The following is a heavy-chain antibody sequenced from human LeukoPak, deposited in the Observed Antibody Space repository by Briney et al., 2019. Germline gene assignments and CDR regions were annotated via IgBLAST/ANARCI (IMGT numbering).Heavy chain of an antibody. D-gene: IGHD3-3*01. J-gene: IGHJ4*02. CDR2: ISSSSSYI. CDR1: GFTFSSHS. Sequence: PGGSLRLSCAASGFTFSSHSMNWVRQAPGKGLEWVSAISSSSSYIYYADSVKGRFTISRDNAKSSLYLQMNSLRAEDTAVYYCARSLDYDFWSGSSVGYFDYWGQGTLVTVSS. V-gene: IGHV3-21*04. CDR3: ARSLDYDFWSGSSVGYFDY.